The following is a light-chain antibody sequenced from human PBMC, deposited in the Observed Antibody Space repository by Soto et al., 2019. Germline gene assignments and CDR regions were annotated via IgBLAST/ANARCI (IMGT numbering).Light chain of an antibody. Sequence: EIVMTQSPATLSVSPGERTTLSCRASQSVSSNLAWYQQKPGQAPRLLIYGASTRATGIPARFIGSGSGTEFTLTISSLRSEDFAVYYCQHYNNWPPWTFGQGTKVEIK. CDR2: GAS. CDR1: QSVSSN. CDR3: QHYNNWPPWT. V-gene: IGKV3-15*01. J-gene: IGKJ1*01.